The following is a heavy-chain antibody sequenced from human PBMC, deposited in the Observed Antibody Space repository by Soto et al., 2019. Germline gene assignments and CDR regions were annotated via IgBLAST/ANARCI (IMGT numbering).Heavy chain of an antibody. CDR3: ARGKYYDFWSGYSTQFDY. V-gene: IGHV3-74*01. D-gene: IGHD3-3*01. J-gene: IGHJ4*02. CDR1: GFTFSSYW. CDR2: INSDGSST. Sequence: GGSLRLSCAASGFTFSSYWMHWVRQAPGKGLVWVSRINSDGSSTSYADSVKGRFTISRDNAKNTLYLQMNSLRAEDTAVYYCARGKYYDFWSGYSTQFDYWGQGTLVTVSS.